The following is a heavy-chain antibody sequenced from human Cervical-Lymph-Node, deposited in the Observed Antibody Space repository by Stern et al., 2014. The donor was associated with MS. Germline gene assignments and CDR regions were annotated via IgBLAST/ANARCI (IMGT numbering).Heavy chain of an antibody. Sequence: PSFQGHVTISADKSISTAYLQWSSLKSSDTAMYYCARRIAAASGYWYFDLWGRGTLVTVSS. J-gene: IGHJ2*01. V-gene: IGHV5-10-1*01. CDR3: ARRIAAASGYWYFDL. D-gene: IGHD6-13*01.